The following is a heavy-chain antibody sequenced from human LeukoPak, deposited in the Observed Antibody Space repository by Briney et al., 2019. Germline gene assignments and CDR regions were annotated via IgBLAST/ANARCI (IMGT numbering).Heavy chain of an antibody. D-gene: IGHD7-27*01. CDR1: GGSISSGNYY. J-gene: IGHJ4*02. Sequence: SETLSLTCTVSGGSISSGNYYWSWIRQPAGKGLEWIGRIYTSGSTNYNPSLKSRVTISVDTSKNQFSLKLSSVTAADTAVYYCARAPANWGSGVDYWGQGTLVTVSS. V-gene: IGHV4-61*02. CDR3: ARAPANWGSGVDY. CDR2: IYTSGST.